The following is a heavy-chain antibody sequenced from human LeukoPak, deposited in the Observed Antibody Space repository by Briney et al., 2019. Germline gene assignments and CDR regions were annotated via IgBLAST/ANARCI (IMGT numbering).Heavy chain of an antibody. Sequence: SETLSLTCTVSGGSISSSSYYWGWIRQPPGKGLEWIGTIYYSGSAYYNPSLKSRVTISVDTSKSQFSLRLNSVTAADTAVYYCASVRRPVLAVAGQIDYWGQGTLVTVSS. J-gene: IGHJ4*02. CDR2: IYYSGSA. V-gene: IGHV4-39*01. CDR1: GGSISSSSYY. CDR3: ASVRRPVLAVAGQIDY. D-gene: IGHD6-19*01.